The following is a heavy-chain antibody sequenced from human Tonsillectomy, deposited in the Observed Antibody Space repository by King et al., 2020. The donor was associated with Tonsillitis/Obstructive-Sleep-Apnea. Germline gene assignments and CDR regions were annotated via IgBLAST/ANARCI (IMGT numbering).Heavy chain of an antibody. CDR3: TKYCSSASCDDMGFDY. J-gene: IGHJ4*02. D-gene: IGHD2-2*01. Sequence: VQLVESGGGLVQPGRSLRLSCTASGFTFGDYAMNWVRQAPGKGLEWVGFIRSKAYGGTIEYAASVKGRLTISRDDSKSLAYLQMNSLKTEDTAVYYCTKYCSSASCDDMGFDYWGQGTLVTVSP. V-gene: IGHV3-49*04. CDR2: IRSKAYGGTI. CDR1: GFTFGDYA.